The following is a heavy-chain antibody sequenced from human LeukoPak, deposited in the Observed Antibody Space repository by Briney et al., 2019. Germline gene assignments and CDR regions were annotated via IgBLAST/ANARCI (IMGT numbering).Heavy chain of an antibody. V-gene: IGHV1-46*01. CDR3: ARDNSVGDVAWWFDP. D-gene: IGHD1-26*01. CDR1: GYILSSYN. CDR2: INPSGGDT. J-gene: IGHJ5*02. Sequence: GASVKVSCKASGYILSSYNMHWVRQAPGQGLEWLGIINPSGGDTKYAQKFQGRVTLTRDKSTSTVYMELSSLTSDDTAVYYCARDNSVGDVAWWFDPWGQGTLVTVSS.